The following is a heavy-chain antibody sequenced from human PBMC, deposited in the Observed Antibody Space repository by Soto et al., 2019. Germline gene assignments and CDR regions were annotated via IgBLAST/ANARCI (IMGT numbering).Heavy chain of an antibody. CDR2: VSKSGYT. J-gene: IGHJ4*02. Sequence: GGSLRLSCAVSGFYFNNYGINWVRQPPGKGLEWVSSVSKSGYTYYSDSVRGRFTISRDNAKNSVSLQMNSLRAEDTAVYYCAREDSIIIPAVSDCWGQGTLVTVSS. CDR3: AREDSIIIPAVSDC. D-gene: IGHD2-2*01. V-gene: IGHV3-21*01. CDR1: GFYFNNYG.